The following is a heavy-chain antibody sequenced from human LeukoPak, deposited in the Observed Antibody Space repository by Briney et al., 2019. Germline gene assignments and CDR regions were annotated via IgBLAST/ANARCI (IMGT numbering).Heavy chain of an antibody. CDR3: ARNGGIAAIDY. D-gene: IGHD6-13*01. CDR2: IIPILGIA. J-gene: IGHJ4*02. Sequence: SVKVSFKASGGTFSSYAISWVRQAPGQGLEWMGRIIPILGIANYAQKFQGRVTITADKSTSTAYMELSSLRSEDTAVYYCARNGGIAAIDYWGQGTLVTVSS. CDR1: GGTFSSYA. V-gene: IGHV1-69*04.